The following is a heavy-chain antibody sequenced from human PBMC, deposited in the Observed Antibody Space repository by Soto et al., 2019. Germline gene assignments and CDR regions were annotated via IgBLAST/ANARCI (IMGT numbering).Heavy chain of an antibody. J-gene: IGHJ6*02. CDR1: GFAFGNFV. V-gene: IGHV3-23*01. Sequence: SLRLSCAASGFAFGNFVMRWVRQTPGKGLEWVSTITETGGDPYYTDSVKGRFTISRDNSKNTLYLQMTSLRAEDTALYYCTKASSDRNHMEVWGPGTTVTVSS. CDR3: TKASSDRNHMEV. CDR2: ITETGGDP.